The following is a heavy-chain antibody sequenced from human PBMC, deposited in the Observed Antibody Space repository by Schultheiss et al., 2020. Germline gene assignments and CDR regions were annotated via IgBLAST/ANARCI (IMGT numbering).Heavy chain of an antibody. CDR2: IIPIFGTA. J-gene: IGHJ5*02. V-gene: IGHV1-18*01. D-gene: IGHD3-22*01. CDR3: AISSDYYGSSGYFRPSAGWTDP. CDR1: GYTFTSYR. Sequence: ASVKVSCKASGYTFTSYRISWVRQAPGQGLEWMGWIIPIFGTANYAQKLQGRVTMTTDTSTTTAYMELSSLRSEDTAVYYFAISSDYYGSSGYFRPSAGWTDPWCKRTLVTVSS.